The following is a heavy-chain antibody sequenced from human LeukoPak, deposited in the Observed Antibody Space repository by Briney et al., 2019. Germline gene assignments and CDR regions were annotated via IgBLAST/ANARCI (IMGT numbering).Heavy chain of an antibody. Sequence: SETLSLTCAVYGGSFSGYYWSWIRQPPGKGLEWIGEINHSGSTNYNPSLKSRVTISVDTSKNQFSLKPSSVTAADTAVYYCARGRGYDFWSGYYTGRNWFDPWGQGTLVTVSS. J-gene: IGHJ5*02. CDR3: ARGRGYDFWSGYYTGRNWFDP. D-gene: IGHD3-3*01. CDR2: INHSGST. V-gene: IGHV4-34*01. CDR1: GGSFSGYY.